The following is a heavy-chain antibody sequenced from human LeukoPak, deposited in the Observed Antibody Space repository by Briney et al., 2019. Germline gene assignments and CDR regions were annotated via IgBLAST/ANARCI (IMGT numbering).Heavy chain of an antibody. CDR1: GGSISSYY. V-gene: IGHV4-59*01. D-gene: IGHD3-10*01. Sequence: SETLSLTSTVSGGSISSYYRSWIRHPPEKGLEWIGYIYYSGSTNYNPSLKSRVTTSVDTSKNQFSLKLSSVTAADTAEYYCARGLLMVRGVRPDAFDIWGQGTMVTVSS. J-gene: IGHJ3*02. CDR3: ARGLLMVRGVRPDAFDI. CDR2: IYYSGST.